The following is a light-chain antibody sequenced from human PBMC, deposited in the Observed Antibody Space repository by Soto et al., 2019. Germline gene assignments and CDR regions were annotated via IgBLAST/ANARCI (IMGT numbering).Light chain of an antibody. V-gene: IGKV3-20*01. CDR1: QSGTSNY. CDR3: QHYVTSLTT. Sequence: EIVLAQSPGSLSLSRGERAARSCWASQSGTSNYLAWYRQKPGQAPRLLIFGASIRVTGIPDRFIGSGSGTDFTLTISRLEPEDFAVYYCQHYVTSLTTFGQGTKVDIK. J-gene: IGKJ1*01. CDR2: GAS.